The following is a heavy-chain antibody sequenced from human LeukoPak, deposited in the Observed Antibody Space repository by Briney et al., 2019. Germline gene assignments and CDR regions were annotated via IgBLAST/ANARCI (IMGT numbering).Heavy chain of an antibody. D-gene: IGHD3-10*01. CDR1: GGSISSGSYY. CDR3: ARWSLRVPIQGSYAFDI. J-gene: IGHJ3*02. V-gene: IGHV4-61*02. CDR2: INTSGST. Sequence: SETLSLTCTVSGGSISSGSYYWSWLRQPAGKGLEWIGRINTSGSTNYNPALNSPITISVVTSKIQFSLKLSSVTAADTAVYYCARWSLRVPIQGSYAFDIWGQGTMVTVSS.